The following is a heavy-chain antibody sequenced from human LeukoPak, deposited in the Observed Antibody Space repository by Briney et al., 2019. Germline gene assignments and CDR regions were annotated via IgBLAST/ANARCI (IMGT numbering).Heavy chain of an antibody. Sequence: ASVKVSCKASGGTFSSYAISGVRQAPGQGLEWMGGIIPIFGTANYAQKFQGRVTITADESTSTAYMELSSLRSEDTAVYYCARGSGFLAHYYGMDVWGQGTTVTVSS. D-gene: IGHD3-10*01. CDR3: ARGSGFLAHYYGMDV. J-gene: IGHJ6*02. CDR2: IIPIFGTA. V-gene: IGHV1-69*01. CDR1: GGTFSSYA.